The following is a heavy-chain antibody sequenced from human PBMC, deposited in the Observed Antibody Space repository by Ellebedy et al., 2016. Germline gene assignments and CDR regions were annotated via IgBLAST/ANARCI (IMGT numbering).Heavy chain of an antibody. D-gene: IGHD6-19*01. Sequence: GESLKISXAASGFTFSSYAMSWVRQAPGKGLEWVSAISGSGGSTYYADSVKGRFTISRDNFKNTLYLQMNSLRAEDTAVYYCARVVSSGWYTFPGYGMDVWGQGTTVTVSS. CDR2: ISGSGGST. V-gene: IGHV3-23*01. CDR3: ARVVSSGWYTFPGYGMDV. J-gene: IGHJ6*02. CDR1: GFTFSSYA.